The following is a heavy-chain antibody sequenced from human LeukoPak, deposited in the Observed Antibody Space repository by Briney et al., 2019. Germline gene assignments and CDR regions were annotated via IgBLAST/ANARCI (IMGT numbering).Heavy chain of an antibody. D-gene: IGHD6-6*01. CDR3: ASTYSSSSGWDYFDY. CDR1: GGSISSSSYY. CDR2: IYYSGST. V-gene: IGHV4-39*07. J-gene: IGHJ4*02. Sequence: SETLSLTCTVSGGSISSSSYYWGWIRQPPGKGLEWIGSIYYSGSTYYNPSLKSRVTISVDTSKNQFSLKLSSVTAADTAVYYCASTYSSSSGWDYFDYWGQGTLVTVSS.